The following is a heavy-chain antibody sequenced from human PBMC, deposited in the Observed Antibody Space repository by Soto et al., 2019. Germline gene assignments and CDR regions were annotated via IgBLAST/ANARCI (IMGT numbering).Heavy chain of an antibody. Sequence: QVQLVESGGGVVQPGRSLRLSCAASGFTFSSYAMHWVRQAPGKGLEGVAVISYDGSNKYYADSVKGRFTISRDNSKNTLYLQMNSLRAEDTAVYYCARDCISTSCSSGGMDVWGQGTTVTVSS. CDR1: GFTFSSYA. CDR3: ARDCISTSCSSGGMDV. CDR2: ISYDGSNK. V-gene: IGHV3-30-3*01. J-gene: IGHJ6*02. D-gene: IGHD2-2*01.